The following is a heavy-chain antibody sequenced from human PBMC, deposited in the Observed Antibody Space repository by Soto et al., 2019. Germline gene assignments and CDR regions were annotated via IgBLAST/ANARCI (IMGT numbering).Heavy chain of an antibody. CDR3: ARAAGTQLDS. Sequence: ASVKVSCKASGYSFTNYFMHLVRQAPGQGLEWMGIINPSGGSTSYAQKFQGRVTMTRDTTSTVYMELSSLRSEDTAVYYCARAAGTQLDSWGQGTLVTVSS. J-gene: IGHJ4*02. V-gene: IGHV1-46*01. CDR2: INPSGGST. CDR1: GYSFTNYF. D-gene: IGHD6-19*01.